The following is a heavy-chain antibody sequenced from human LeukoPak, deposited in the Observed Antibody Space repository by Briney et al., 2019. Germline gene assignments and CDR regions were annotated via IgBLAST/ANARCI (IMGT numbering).Heavy chain of an antibody. CDR2: IYHGGSI. J-gene: IGHJ2*01. Sequence: SGTLSLTCAVSGGSISSYNWWSWVRQPPGKGLEWIGEIYHGGSINYNPSLKSRVTISVDKSKNQFSLRLSSVTAADTAVYYCARERSTSGTDSDCYFDLWGRGTLVTVSS. V-gene: IGHV4-4*02. CDR1: GGSISSYNW. D-gene: IGHD1-1*01. CDR3: ARERSTSGTDSDCYFDL.